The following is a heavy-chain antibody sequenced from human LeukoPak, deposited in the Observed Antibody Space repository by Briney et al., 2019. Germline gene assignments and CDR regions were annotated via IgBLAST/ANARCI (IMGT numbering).Heavy chain of an antibody. CDR3: AKGPDSSSWSYYYYYYMDV. Sequence: GGSLRLSCAASGFTFSSYAMSWVRQAPGKGLEWVSAISGSGGSTYYADSVKGRFTISRDNSKNTLYLQMNSLRAEDTAVYYCAKGPDSSSWSYYYYYYMDVWGKGTTVTVSS. V-gene: IGHV3-23*01. CDR1: GFTFSSYA. CDR2: ISGSGGST. J-gene: IGHJ6*03. D-gene: IGHD6-13*01.